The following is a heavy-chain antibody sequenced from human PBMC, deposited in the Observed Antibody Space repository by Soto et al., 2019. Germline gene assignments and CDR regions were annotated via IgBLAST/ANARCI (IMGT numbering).Heavy chain of an antibody. D-gene: IGHD2-15*01. CDR3: ATLKDCSGGSCYLNDAFDI. CDR1: GGSISSYY. J-gene: IGHJ3*02. V-gene: IGHV4-59*01. Sequence: QVQLQESGPGLVKPSETLSLTCTVSGGSISSYYWSWIRQPPGKGLEWIGYIYYSGSTNYNPSLNSRVTISVDTSKNQFSLKLSSVTAADTAVYYCATLKDCSGGSCYLNDAFDIWGQGTMVTVSS. CDR2: IYYSGST.